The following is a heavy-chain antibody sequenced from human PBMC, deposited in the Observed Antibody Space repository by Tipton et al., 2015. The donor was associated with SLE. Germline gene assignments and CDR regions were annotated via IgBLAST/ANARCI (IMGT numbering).Heavy chain of an antibody. D-gene: IGHD3-10*01. V-gene: IGHV4-61*09. CDR2: IYTRGIT. Sequence: TLSLTCSVSGGSISSGRSYWSWIRQPAGKGLEWIGHIYTRGITNYNPSLRSRVTISVDTSKNQFSLKLSPVTAADTAVYYCAREEYYYGSGAGPWGQGTLVTVSS. CDR1: GGSISSGRSY. CDR3: AREEYYYGSGAGP. J-gene: IGHJ5*02.